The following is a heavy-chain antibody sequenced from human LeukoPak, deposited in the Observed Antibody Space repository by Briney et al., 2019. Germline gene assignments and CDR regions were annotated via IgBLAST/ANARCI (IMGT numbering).Heavy chain of an antibody. CDR2: INPNSGGT. CDR1: GYTFTGYY. Sequence: ASVKVSCKASGYTFTGYYMHWVRQAPGQGLEWMGWINPNSGGTNYAQRFQGRVTMTRDTSISTAYMELSRLRSDDTAVYYCASHFSSLDAFDIWGQGTMVTVSS. CDR3: ASHFSSLDAFDI. D-gene: IGHD2-2*01. V-gene: IGHV1-2*02. J-gene: IGHJ3*02.